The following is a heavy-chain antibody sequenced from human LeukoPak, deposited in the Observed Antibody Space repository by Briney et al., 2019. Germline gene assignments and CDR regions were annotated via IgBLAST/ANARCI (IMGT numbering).Heavy chain of an antibody. Sequence: SETLSLTCTVSGGSISPYYWSWIRQPPGKGLEWIGYIYYSGSTNYNPSLKSRVTISLDTSKNQFSLNLRSVTAADTAVYYCARLRYYDFWSGPYYDYWGQGTLVTVSS. D-gene: IGHD3-3*01. V-gene: IGHV4-59*08. CDR2: IYYSGST. CDR1: GGSISPYY. CDR3: ARLRYYDFWSGPYYDY. J-gene: IGHJ4*02.